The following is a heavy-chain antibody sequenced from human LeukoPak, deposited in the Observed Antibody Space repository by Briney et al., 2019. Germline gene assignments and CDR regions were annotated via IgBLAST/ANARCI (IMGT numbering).Heavy chain of an antibody. CDR1: GLIFSDLY. D-gene: IGHD3-16*02. J-gene: IGHJ4*02. CDR2: ISSIGSPI. Sequence: GRSLRLSCAASGLIFSDLYMRWISRAPGKGREWVSYISSIGSPIYYADSVKGRFTISRDNAKNSLYLQMNSLRAEDTAVYYCARWKGNYDYVWGSYLSYWGQGTLVTVSS. CDR3: ARWKGNYDYVWGSYLSY. V-gene: IGHV3-11*01.